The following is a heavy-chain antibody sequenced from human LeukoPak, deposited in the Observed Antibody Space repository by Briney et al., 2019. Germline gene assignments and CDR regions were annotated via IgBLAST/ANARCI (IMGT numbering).Heavy chain of an antibody. CDR3: ARGAYDSSGYYYYYYYYMDV. D-gene: IGHD3-22*01. J-gene: IGHJ6*03. V-gene: IGHV3-13*01. Sequence: PGGSLRLSCAASGFTFSSYDMHWVRQATGKGLEWVSAIGTAGDTYYPGSVKGRFTISRENAKNSLYLQMNSLRAGDTAVYYCARGAYDSSGYYYYYYYYMDVWGKGTTVTISS. CDR1: GFTFSSYD. CDR2: IGTAGDT.